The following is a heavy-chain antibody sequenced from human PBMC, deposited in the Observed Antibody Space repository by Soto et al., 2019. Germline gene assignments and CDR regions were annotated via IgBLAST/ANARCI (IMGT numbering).Heavy chain of an antibody. Sequence: GGSLRLSCAASGFTFSDYYMSWIRQAPGKGLEWVSYISSSSSYTNYADSVKGRFTISRDNAKNSLYLQMNSLRAEDTAVYYCARDRAPGAAYYFDYWGQGTLVTVS. CDR3: ARDRAPGAAYYFDY. V-gene: IGHV3-11*06. J-gene: IGHJ4*02. CDR1: GFTFSDYY. CDR2: ISSSSSYT. D-gene: IGHD1-26*01.